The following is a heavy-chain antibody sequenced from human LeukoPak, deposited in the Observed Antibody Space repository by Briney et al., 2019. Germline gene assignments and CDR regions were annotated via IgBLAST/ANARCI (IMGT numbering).Heavy chain of an antibody. D-gene: IGHD2-8*01. Sequence: GATVKVSCKASGYTFTSYDINWVRQATGQGLEWMGWMNPNSGNTGYAQKFQGRVTMTRNTSISTAYMELSSLRSEDTAVYYCARGLHQWWNAHDAFDIWGQGTMVTVSS. CDR1: GYTFTSYD. CDR3: ARGLHQWWNAHDAFDI. CDR2: MNPNSGNT. V-gene: IGHV1-8*01. J-gene: IGHJ3*02.